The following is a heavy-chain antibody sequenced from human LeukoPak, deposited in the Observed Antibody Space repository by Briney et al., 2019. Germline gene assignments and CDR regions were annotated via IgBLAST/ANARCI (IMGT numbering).Heavy chain of an antibody. CDR1: GFTFSSYA. J-gene: IGHJ6*03. D-gene: IGHD1-1*01. Sequence: GGSLRLSCAASGFTFSSYAMTWVRQAPGKGLEWVSSIDASGGSTYYADSVKGRFTLSRDNAKNSLYLQMNSLTAGDTAVYYCARGPPRGKYYYMDVWGKGITVTVSS. CDR2: IDASGGST. V-gene: IGHV3-23*01. CDR3: ARGPPRGKYYYMDV.